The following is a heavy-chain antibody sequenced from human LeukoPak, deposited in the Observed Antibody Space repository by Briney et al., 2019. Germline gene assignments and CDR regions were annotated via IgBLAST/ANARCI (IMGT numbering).Heavy chain of an antibody. CDR1: VFTVSSNY. CDR3: AKDKSSSGENCDY. J-gene: IGHJ4*02. D-gene: IGHD6-19*01. CDR2: IYSVGST. Sequence: PGGALRLSCASSVFTVSSNYMRWVRQAPGRVLEGVSVIYSVGSTYYSDSVTGRFTISKDNSNNTMYLEMKRLRAEDKAVYYCAKDKSSSGENCDYWGQGTLVTVSS. V-gene: IGHV3-53*05.